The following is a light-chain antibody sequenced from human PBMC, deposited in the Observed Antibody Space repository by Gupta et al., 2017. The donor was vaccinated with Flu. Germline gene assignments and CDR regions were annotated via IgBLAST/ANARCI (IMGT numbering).Light chain of an antibody. CDR3: YSNHSSDANRGV. V-gene: IGLV3-10*01. CDR2: EDN. J-gene: IGLJ3*02. CDR1: ALPKKF. Sequence: SYELTQPPSVSVSPGQTARITCSGDALPKKFAYWYQQTSGQAPVLVIYEDNKRHCGSPERFSGSSSGTMATMTISGAQVEEEADYYCYSNHSSDANRGVFGGRTKVTVL.